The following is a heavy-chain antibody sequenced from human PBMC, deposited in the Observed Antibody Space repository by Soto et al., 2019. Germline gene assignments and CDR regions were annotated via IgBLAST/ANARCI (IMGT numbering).Heavy chain of an antibody. V-gene: IGHV3-30*18. D-gene: IGHD2-2*03. CDR2: ISYDGSNK. CDR3: AKRVGYCISTGGYANWFDP. J-gene: IGHJ5*02. CDR1: GFTFSSYG. Sequence: QVQLVESGGGVVQPGRSLRLSCAASGFTFSSYGMHWVRQAPGKGLEWVAVISYDGSNKYYADSVKGRFTISRDNSKNTLYLQMNSLRAEDTAVYYCAKRVGYCISTGGYANWFDPWGQGTLVTVSS.